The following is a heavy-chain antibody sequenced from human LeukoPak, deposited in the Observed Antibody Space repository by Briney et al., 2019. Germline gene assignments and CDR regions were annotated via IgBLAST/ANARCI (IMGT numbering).Heavy chain of an antibody. CDR2: IKSKTDGGTT. J-gene: IGHJ6*02. CDR3: TTGPFDYYGSASYLANGMDV. CDR1: GFTFSNAW. V-gene: IGHV3-15*01. Sequence: GGSLRLSCAASGFTFSNAWMSWVRQAPGKGLEWVGRIKSKTDGGTTDYTAPVKGRFTISRDDSKDTLYLQMNSLKTEDTAVYYCTTGPFDYYGSASYLANGMDVWGQGTTVTVSS. D-gene: IGHD3-10*01.